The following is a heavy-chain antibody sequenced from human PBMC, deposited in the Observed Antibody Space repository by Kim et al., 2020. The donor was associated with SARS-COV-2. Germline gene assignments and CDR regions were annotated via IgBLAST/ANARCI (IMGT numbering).Heavy chain of an antibody. D-gene: IGHD4-4*01. J-gene: IGHJ4*02. Sequence: AAPVEGRLTLARDNTKNAMNLEMNSLRAEDTALYYCAKVTTITAPFYDYWGQGTLVTVSS. V-gene: IGHV3-23*01. CDR3: AKVTTITAPFYDY.